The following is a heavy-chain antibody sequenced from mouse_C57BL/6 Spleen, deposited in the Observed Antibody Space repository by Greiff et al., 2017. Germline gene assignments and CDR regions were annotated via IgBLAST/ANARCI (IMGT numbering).Heavy chain of an antibody. CDR1: GYSFTDYN. CDR2: INPNYGTT. J-gene: IGHJ1*03. CDR3: AREDMPHGNYVWYFDV. V-gene: IGHV1-39*01. D-gene: IGHD2-1*01. Sequence: VQLKQSGPELVKPGASVKISCKASGYSFTDYNMNWVKQSNGKSLEWIGVINPNYGTTSYNQKFKGKATLTVDQSSSTAYMQLNSLTSEDSAVYYCAREDMPHGNYVWYFDVWGTGTTVTVSS.